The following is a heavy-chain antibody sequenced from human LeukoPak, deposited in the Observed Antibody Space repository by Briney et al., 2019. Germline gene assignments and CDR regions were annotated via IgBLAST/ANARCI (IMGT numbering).Heavy chain of an antibody. CDR1: GGSFSGYY. D-gene: IGHD3-10*01. CDR2: INHSGST. CDR3: ARYGTIVRGVITWFDL. Sequence: SETLSLTCAVYGGSFSGYYCSWIRQPPGKGLEWIGEINHSGSTNYNPSLKSRVTISVHSSKNQLSLKVCAVTAADTAVYYCARYGTIVRGVITWFDLWREGTVVSV. J-gene: IGHJ5*02. V-gene: IGHV4-34*01.